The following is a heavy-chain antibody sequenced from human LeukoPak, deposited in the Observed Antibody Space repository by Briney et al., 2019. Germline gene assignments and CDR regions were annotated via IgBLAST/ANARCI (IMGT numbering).Heavy chain of an antibody. CDR2: FFPGDSDT. CDR3: ARHGMPDDILTGPPFDS. J-gene: IGHJ4*02. V-gene: IGHV5-51*01. D-gene: IGHD3-9*01. Sequence: GGSLKIPGKGFGYRFISYCIAWVRQIPGKGLGGMGIFFPGDSDTRYSPSSQGQTSISVHKSTTTAYLQWSSLKASDTAMYSCARHGMPDDILTGPPFDSWGQGTLVTVSS. CDR1: GYRFISYC.